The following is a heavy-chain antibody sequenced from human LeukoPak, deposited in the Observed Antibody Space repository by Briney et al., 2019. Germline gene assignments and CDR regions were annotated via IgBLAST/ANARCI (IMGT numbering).Heavy chain of an antibody. V-gene: IGHV4-34*01. CDR3: ARGKYSGYGALDY. D-gene: IGHD5-12*01. CDR1: GGSFSGYY. Sequence: PSETLSLTCAVYGGSFSGYYWSWIRQPPGKGLEWIGEINHSGSTNYNPSLKSRVTISVDTSKNQFSLKLSSVTAADTAVYYCARGKYSGYGALDYWGQGTLVTVSS. J-gene: IGHJ4*02. CDR2: INHSGST.